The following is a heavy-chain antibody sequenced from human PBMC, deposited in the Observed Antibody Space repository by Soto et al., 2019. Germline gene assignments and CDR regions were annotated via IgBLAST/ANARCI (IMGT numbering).Heavy chain of an antibody. CDR1: GYRFTGYG. CDR3: VYYCAKSNYGGDDYFQSGLDV. J-gene: IGHJ6*02. Sequence: QVQLVQSGAEVKKPGASLKVSCKASGYRFTGYGLHWVRQAPGQGLQWMGWINPKSGATDYAQKFQGRVTMTREMSTNTAYLELSWLRSDDTADDTAVYYCAKSNYGGDDYFQSGLDVCGQGTTVTVSS. D-gene: IGHD2-21*02. V-gene: IGHV1-2*02. CDR2: INPKSGAT.